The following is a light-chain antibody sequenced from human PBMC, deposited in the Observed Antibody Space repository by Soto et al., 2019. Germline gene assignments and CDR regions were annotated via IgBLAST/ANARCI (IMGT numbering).Light chain of an antibody. V-gene: IGLV2-8*01. Sequence: QSALTQPPSASGSPGQSVTISCTGTSSDVGGYNYVSWYQQHPGKAPKLMIYEVSERPAGVPDRFSGSKSRNTASLTVSGLQAEDAADYYCRSYAGSNNVVFGGGTKLTVL. CDR1: SSDVGGYNY. J-gene: IGLJ3*02. CDR2: EVS. CDR3: RSYAGSNNVV.